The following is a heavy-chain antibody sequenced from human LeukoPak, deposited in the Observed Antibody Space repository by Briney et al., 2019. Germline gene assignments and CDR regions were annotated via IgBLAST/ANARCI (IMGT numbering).Heavy chain of an antibody. CDR1: GFTFSSYA. Sequence: GGSLRLSCAASGFTFSSYAMSWVRQAPGKGLEWVSAISGSGGSTYYANSVKGRFTISRDNSKNTLYLQMNSLRAEDTAVYYCARVLLEHGYSYGSGLDYYGMDVWGKGTTVTVSS. CDR3: ARVLLEHGYSYGSGLDYYGMDV. CDR2: ISGSGGST. J-gene: IGHJ6*04. D-gene: IGHD5-18*01. V-gene: IGHV3-23*01.